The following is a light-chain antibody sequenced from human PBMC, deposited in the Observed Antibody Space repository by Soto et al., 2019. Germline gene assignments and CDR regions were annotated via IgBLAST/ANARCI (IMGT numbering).Light chain of an antibody. CDR1: QSISSL. J-gene: IGKJ4*01. CDR3: QQSYSTPLT. CDR2: AAS. Sequence: DIQMTQSPSSLSASVGDRVTITCRASQSISSLVNWYQQKPGKAPKLLIDAASSLQSGVPSRFSGRGSGTDFTLTISSLQPEDGATDYCQQSYSTPLTFGGGTKVEIK. V-gene: IGKV1-39*01.